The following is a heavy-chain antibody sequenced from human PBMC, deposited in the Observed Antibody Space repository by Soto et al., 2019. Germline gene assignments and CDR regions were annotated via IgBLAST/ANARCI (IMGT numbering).Heavy chain of an antibody. D-gene: IGHD5-18*01. J-gene: IGHJ6*02. Sequence: SETLSLTCTVSGGSISSGGYYWGWIRQPPGKGLEWIGSIYYSGSTYYNPSLKSRVTISVDTSKNQFSLKLSSVTAADTAVYYCASTNGYSYGGYGMDVWGQGTTVTVSS. CDR1: GGSISSGGYY. V-gene: IGHV4-39*01. CDR2: IYYSGST. CDR3: ASTNGYSYGGYGMDV.